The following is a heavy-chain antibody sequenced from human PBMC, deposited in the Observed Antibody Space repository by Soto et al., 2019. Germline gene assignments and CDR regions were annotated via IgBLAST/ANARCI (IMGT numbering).Heavy chain of an antibody. Sequence: PSETLSHTCTVSGGSITTAGYSWSWIRQPPGKALEWIGYVYHTGNAYPKPSLKSRVTISLDRSKNQFSLKMTSVTAADTALYYCASRPFYYYGLDVWGQGTTVTVSS. CDR1: GGSITTAGYS. V-gene: IGHV4-30-2*01. J-gene: IGHJ6*02. CDR2: VYHTGNA. CDR3: ASRPFYYYGLDV.